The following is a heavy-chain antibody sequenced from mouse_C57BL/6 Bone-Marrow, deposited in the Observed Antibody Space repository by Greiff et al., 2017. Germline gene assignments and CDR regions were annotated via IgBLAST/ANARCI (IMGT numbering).Heavy chain of an antibody. CDR1: GFTFSSYT. V-gene: IGHV5-9*01. Sequence: EVQGVASGGGLVKPGGSLKLSCAASGFTFSSYTMSWVRQTPEKRLQLVAAISGGGGNTYYPDSVKGRFPISRDNDKNILYLQMSSLRSEDTALYYCSRQVTTVLATKYFDVWGTGTTVTVSS. D-gene: IGHD1-1*01. CDR2: ISGGGGNT. J-gene: IGHJ1*03. CDR3: SRQVTTVLATKYFDV.